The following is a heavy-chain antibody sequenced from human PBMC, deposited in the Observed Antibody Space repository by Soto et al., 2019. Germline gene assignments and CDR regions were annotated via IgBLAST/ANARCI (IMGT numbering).Heavy chain of an antibody. CDR1: GYSFSSHA. CDR2: IIPVFGTP. D-gene: IGHD2-8*01. V-gene: IGHV1-69*06. Sequence: QVQLEQSGSEVKKSGSSVKVSCKASGYSFSSHAITWVRQAPGQGLEWMGGIIPVFGTPSYAQKFQGRVTISADKSTNTSYLELRSLRSEDTAVYYCAKDAIPYNGRDDAFDLWGQGTMVTVSS. J-gene: IGHJ3*01. CDR3: AKDAIPYNGRDDAFDL.